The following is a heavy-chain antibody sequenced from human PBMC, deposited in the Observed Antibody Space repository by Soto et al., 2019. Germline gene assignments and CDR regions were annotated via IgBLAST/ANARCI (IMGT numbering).Heavy chain of an antibody. CDR3: ARSSSRYATKHRKTNLDY. CDR2: INHSGST. J-gene: IGHJ4*02. V-gene: IGHV4-34*01. CDR1: GGSFSGYY. Sequence: QVQLQQWGAGLLKPSETLSLTCAVYGGSFSGYYWSWIRQPPGKGLEWIGEINHSGSTNYNPSLKRRVTISVDTSKNQFSLKLSSVTAADTAVYYCARSSSRYATKHRKTNLDYWGQGTLVTVSS. D-gene: IGHD6-13*01.